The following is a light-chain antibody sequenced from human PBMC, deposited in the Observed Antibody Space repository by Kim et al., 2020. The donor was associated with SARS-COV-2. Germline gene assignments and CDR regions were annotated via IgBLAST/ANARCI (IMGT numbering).Light chain of an antibody. Sequence: LSPGARATLSCSASQSLSSSYLAWYQQKTGQAPRLLIYGASSRAAGIPDRFSSGGSGTDFTLTISRLEPEDFAVYYCQQYGSTLSTFGQGTKLEIK. CDR1: QSLSSSY. J-gene: IGKJ2*01. CDR3: QQYGSTLST. CDR2: GAS. V-gene: IGKV3-20*01.